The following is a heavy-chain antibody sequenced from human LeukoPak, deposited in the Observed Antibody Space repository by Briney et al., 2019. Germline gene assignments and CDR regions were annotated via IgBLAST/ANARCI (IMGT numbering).Heavy chain of an antibody. V-gene: IGHV4-59*08. J-gene: IGHJ5*02. Sequence: SETLSLTCTVSGGSLRVHWWSWIRQPPGKGLEWIGYIYYSGNTNYNPSLNTRVTISVDTSKNQFSLNLRSVTAADTAVYYCAGLHFAAAEEFDPWGQGTLVTVSS. CDR1: GGSLRVHW. CDR2: IYYSGNT. D-gene: IGHD6-13*01. CDR3: AGLHFAAAEEFDP.